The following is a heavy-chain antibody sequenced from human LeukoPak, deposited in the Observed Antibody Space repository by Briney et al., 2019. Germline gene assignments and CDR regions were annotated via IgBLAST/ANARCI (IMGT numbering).Heavy chain of an antibody. CDR2: IYYTGST. Sequence: SETLSLTCTVSGGSTSTHFWTWIRQPPGMGLEWIGYIYYTGSTNYNPSLKSRVSISLDTSKNQFSLHLSFVTAADTAVYYCARAPNGYYPLDYWGQGTLVTVSS. V-gene: IGHV4-59*11. CDR1: GGSTSTHF. J-gene: IGHJ4*02. CDR3: ARAPNGYYPLDY. D-gene: IGHD3-22*01.